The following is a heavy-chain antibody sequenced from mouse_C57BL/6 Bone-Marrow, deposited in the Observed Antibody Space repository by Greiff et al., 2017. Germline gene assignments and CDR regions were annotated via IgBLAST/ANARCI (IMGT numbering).Heavy chain of an antibody. CDR1: GYTFTSYG. D-gene: IGHD1-1*01. CDR2: IYPRSGNT. J-gene: IGHJ2*01. V-gene: IGHV1-81*01. Sequence: SGAELARPGASVKLSCKASGYTFTSYGISWVKQRTGQGLEWIGEIYPRSGNTYYNEKFKGKATLTADKSSSTAYMQLNSLTSEDSAVYFCARALITTVGFDYWGQGTTLTVSS. CDR3: ARALITTVGFDY.